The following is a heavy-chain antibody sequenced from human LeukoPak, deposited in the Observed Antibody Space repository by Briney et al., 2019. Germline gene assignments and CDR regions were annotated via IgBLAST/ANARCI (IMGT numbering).Heavy chain of an antibody. CDR1: GYTFTTYD. V-gene: IGHV1-8*03. Sequence: ASVKVSCKASGYTFTTYDINWVRQAAGQGFEWMGWMNPKSGDAGCADKFQGRVAITRDTSINTAYLELSALTSDDTAVYYCARGPFGNCGGGPCHFRDIDNWYDPWGQGTLVTVSS. D-gene: IGHD2-21*01. J-gene: IGHJ5*02. CDR3: ARGPFGNCGGGPCHFRDIDNWYDP. CDR2: MNPKSGDA.